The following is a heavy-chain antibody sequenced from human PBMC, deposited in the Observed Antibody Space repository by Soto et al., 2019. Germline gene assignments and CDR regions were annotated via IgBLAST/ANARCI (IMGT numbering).Heavy chain of an antibody. V-gene: IGHV4-30-4*01. J-gene: IGHJ6*02. CDR2: IYYTGST. CDR1: GVSISSGDYY. Sequence: SETLSLTCNVSGVSISSGDYYWTWIRQSPGKGLEWIGYIYYTGSTFYSPSLKSRVTISLDTPENHFSLDMNSVTAADTAVYFCARVSGHNTGYYSVYFMDVWGQGTTVT. CDR3: ARVSGHNTGYYSVYFMDV. D-gene: IGHD5-18*01.